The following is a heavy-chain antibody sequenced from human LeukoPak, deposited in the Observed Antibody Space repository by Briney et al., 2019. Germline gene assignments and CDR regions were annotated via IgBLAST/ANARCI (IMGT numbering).Heavy chain of an antibody. D-gene: IGHD3-10*01. CDR1: GFTFSSYA. Sequence: GGSLRLSCAASGFTFSSYAVHWVRQAPGKGLEYVSGISSNGGSTYYANSVKDRFTISRDNSKNTLYLQMGSLRAGDMAVYCCARGATGLYYYGSGSYRLGYFDYWGQGTLVTVSS. CDR2: ISSNGGST. J-gene: IGHJ4*02. V-gene: IGHV3-64*01. CDR3: ARGATGLYYYGSGSYRLGYFDY.